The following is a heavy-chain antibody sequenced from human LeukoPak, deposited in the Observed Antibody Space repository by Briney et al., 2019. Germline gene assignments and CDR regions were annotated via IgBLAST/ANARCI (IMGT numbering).Heavy chain of an antibody. CDR3: ASTHVPPNYYYYYGMDV. J-gene: IGHJ6*02. V-gene: IGHV3-48*04. CDR1: GFTFSSYS. Sequence: GGSLRLSCAASGFTFSSYSMNWVRQAPGKGLEWVSYISSSSSTIYYADSVKGRFTISRDNAKNSLYLQMNSLRAEDTAVYYCASTHVPPNYYYYYGMDVWGQGTTVTVSS. CDR2: ISSSSSTI. D-gene: IGHD2-2*01.